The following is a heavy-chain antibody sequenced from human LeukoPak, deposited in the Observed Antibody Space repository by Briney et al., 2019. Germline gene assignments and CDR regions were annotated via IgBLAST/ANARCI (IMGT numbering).Heavy chain of an antibody. D-gene: IGHD4-17*01. CDR3: ARDSRRYTTVTTTLYY. CDR2: INPNSGGT. J-gene: IGHJ4*02. Sequence: ASVKVSCKASGYTSTGYYMHWVRQAPGQGLEWMGWINPNSGGTNYAQKFQGRVTMTRDTSISTAYMELSRLRSDDTAVYYCARDSRRYTTVTTTLYYWGQGTLVTVSS. V-gene: IGHV1-2*02. CDR1: GYTSTGYY.